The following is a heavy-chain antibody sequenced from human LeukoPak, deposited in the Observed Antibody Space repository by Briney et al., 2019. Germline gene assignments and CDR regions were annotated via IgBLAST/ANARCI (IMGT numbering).Heavy chain of an antibody. J-gene: IGHJ4*02. Sequence: GGSLRLSCAASGFTFTSFWVSWVRQAPGKGLEWVANVNQDGSEKYYVDSVKGRFTISRDNAKNSLYVQMNSLRVEDTAVYYCARDPIGKGGFGSWGQGTLVTVSS. V-gene: IGHV3-7*01. CDR2: VNQDGSEK. CDR3: ARDPIGKGGFGS. D-gene: IGHD1-14*01. CDR1: GFTFTSFW.